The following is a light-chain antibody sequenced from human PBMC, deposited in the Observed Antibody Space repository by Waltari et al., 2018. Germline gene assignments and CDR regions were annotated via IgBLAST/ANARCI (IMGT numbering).Light chain of an antibody. CDR3: QAWDSSTVV. Sequence: SYELTQPPSVSVSPGQTASITCSGDKLGDKYACWYQQKSGQSPGLVIYQDSKRPSGIPGRFSGSNAGNTATLTISGTQAMDEADYYCQAWDSSTVVFGGGTKLTVL. CDR2: QDS. J-gene: IGLJ2*01. V-gene: IGLV3-1*01. CDR1: KLGDKY.